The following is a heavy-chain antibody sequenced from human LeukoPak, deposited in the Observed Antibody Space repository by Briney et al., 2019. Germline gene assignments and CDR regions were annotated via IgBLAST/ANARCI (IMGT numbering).Heavy chain of an antibody. CDR1: GGSVSSGSYY. D-gene: IGHD4-17*01. CDR2: IYYSGST. V-gene: IGHV4-61*01. CDR3: ARWSPSYGDSLFDY. J-gene: IGHJ4*02. Sequence: SETLSLTCTVSGGSVSSGSYYWSWIRQPPGKGLEWIGYIYYSGSTNYNPSLKSRVTISVDTSKNQFSLKLSSVTAADTAVYYCARWSPSYGDSLFDYWGQGTLVTVSP.